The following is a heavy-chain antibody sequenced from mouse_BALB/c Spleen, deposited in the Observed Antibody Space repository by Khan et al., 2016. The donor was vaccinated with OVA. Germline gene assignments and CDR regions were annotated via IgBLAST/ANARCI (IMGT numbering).Heavy chain of an antibody. J-gene: IGHJ4*01. CDR2: IYPGNGNT. Sequence: QVQLQQSGPDLVKPGASVKISCKASGYTFTTYYLHWVKQRPGQGLEWIGWIYPGNGNTKYNEKFKDKATLTADKSSSTAYMQVSGLTSEDSAVYFCARDAYFVWHTMDYWGQGSSITVSS. D-gene: IGHD2-3*01. CDR3: ARDAYFVWHTMDY. CDR1: GYTFTTYY. V-gene: IGHV1S56*01.